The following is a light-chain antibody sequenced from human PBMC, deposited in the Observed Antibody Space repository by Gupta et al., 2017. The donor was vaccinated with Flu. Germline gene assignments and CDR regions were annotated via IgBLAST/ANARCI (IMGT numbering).Light chain of an antibody. V-gene: IGLV3-25*02. CDR3: QSSDPTGTEVS. Sequence: SYELTQPPSVSVSPGQTARITCSGENLQRQYVYGYQRKPGQAPIFGMNKDTGRPAGIPGLFSGSSSGTMVTLTISGVQTEAEADDYCQSSDPTGTEVSFGGGTMLT. CDR1: NLQRQY. J-gene: IGLJ2*01. CDR2: KDT.